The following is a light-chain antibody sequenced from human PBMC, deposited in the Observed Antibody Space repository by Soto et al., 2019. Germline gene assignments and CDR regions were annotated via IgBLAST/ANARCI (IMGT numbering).Light chain of an antibody. J-gene: IGKJ1*01. CDR2: GAS. V-gene: IGKV3-20*01. CDR1: QSVSSSY. CDR3: QQYGSSPWT. Sequence: EIVLTQSPGTLSLSPGERATLSCRASQSVSSSYLAWYQQKPGQAPRPLIYGASSMAIGIPDRFSGSGSGTDFTLTISRLEPEDFAVYYCQQYGSSPWTFRHGTKVEIK.